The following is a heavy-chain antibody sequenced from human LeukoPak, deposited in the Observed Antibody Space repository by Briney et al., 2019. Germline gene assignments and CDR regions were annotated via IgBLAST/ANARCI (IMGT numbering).Heavy chain of an antibody. Sequence: ASETLSLTCTVSGGSISSSSYYWGWVRQPPGKGLEWIGSVFSSGSTYYNPSLKSPVTISVDTSKNQFSLKLSSVTAADTAVYYCARLPWGAYSSFDPWGQGTLVTVSS. CDR2: VFSSGST. CDR1: GGSISSSSYY. D-gene: IGHD3-16*01. V-gene: IGHV4-39*01. CDR3: ARLPWGAYSSFDP. J-gene: IGHJ5*02.